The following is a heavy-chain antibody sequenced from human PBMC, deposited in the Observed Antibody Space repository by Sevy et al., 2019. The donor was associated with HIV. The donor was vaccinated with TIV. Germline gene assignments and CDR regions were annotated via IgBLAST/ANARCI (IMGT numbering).Heavy chain of an antibody. J-gene: IGHJ4*02. CDR3: ARRGNDRYELDY. CDR1: GFPFSSYA. CDR2: VSSTRETE. D-gene: IGHD1-1*01. V-gene: IGHV3-23*01. Sequence: GGSLRLSCAASGFPFSSYAMDWVRQAPGKGLEWVSIVSSTRETEYYADSVKGRFTISRDHSKNTVFLQMNSLRGEDTAVYYCARRGNDRYELDYWGRGTLVTVSS.